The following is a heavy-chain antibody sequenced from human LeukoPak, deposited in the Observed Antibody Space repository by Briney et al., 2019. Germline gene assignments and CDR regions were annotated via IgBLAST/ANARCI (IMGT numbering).Heavy chain of an antibody. CDR3: ARAIRDASVSLRFDY. J-gene: IGHJ4*02. D-gene: IGHD5-24*01. CDR2: IYSGGST. Sequence: GGSLRLSCVASGFSVGNNYMNGVRQAPGKGLEWVSVIYSGGSTYYADSVKGRFTISRDSSKNTLYLQIHSLRVEDTAVYYCARAIRDASVSLRFDYWGQGTLVTVSS. V-gene: IGHV3-66*02. CDR1: GFSVGNNY.